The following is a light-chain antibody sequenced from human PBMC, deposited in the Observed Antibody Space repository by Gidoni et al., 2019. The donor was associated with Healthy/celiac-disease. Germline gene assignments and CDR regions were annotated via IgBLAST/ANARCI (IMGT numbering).Light chain of an antibody. V-gene: IGKV1-8*01. J-gene: IGKJ1*01. CDR2: ASS. Sequence: AIRITQSPSSLSASTGDRVTIPCRASQGISSYFAWYQQKPGKAPKLLIDASSTLQSGVPSMVSGRGSGTDFTLTISCLQSEDLATYYCQQYYSYPRTFGQGTKVEIK. CDR3: QQYYSYPRT. CDR1: QGISSY.